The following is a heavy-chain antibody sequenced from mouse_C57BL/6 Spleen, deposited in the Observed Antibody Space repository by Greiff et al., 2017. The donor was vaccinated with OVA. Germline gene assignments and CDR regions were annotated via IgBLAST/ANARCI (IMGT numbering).Heavy chain of an antibody. CDR2: ISDGGSYT. D-gene: IGHD1-1*01. Sequence: EVQLQQSGGGLVKPGGSLKLSCAASGFTFSSYAMSWVRQTPETRLEWVATISDGGSYTYYPDNVKGRFTISRDNAKNNLYLQMSHLKSEDTAMYYCARDEGYYYGSSSYYFDYWGQGTTLTVSS. CDR3: ARDEGYYYGSSSYYFDY. J-gene: IGHJ2*01. CDR1: GFTFSSYA. V-gene: IGHV5-4*01.